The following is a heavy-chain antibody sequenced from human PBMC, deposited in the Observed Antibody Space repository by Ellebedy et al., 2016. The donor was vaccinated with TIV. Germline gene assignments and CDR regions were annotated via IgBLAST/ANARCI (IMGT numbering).Heavy chain of an antibody. J-gene: IGHJ4*02. CDR3: ARAPRGGTDY. CDR1: GFSLSSFW. V-gene: IGHV3-7*03. CDR2: INHAGSET. Sequence: GESLKISCAASGFSLSSFWMSWVRQAPGKGLESVANINHAGSETYYVDSVNGRFTISRDNAKNSQYLQMDSLKAEDTAVYFCARAPRGGTDYWGQGTLVTVSS. D-gene: IGHD3-10*01.